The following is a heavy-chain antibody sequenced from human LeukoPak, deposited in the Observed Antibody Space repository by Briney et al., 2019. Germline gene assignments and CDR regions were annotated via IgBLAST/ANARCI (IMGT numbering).Heavy chain of an antibody. Sequence: ASVKVSCKASGYTFTSYGISWVRQAPGQGLEWMGWISAYNGNTNYAQKLQGRVTMTTDTSTSTAYMELRSLRSDDTAVYYCARDRLSQQWLDSGSEYFQHWGQGTLVTVSS. CDR1: GYTFTSYG. J-gene: IGHJ1*01. CDR2: ISAYNGNT. CDR3: ARDRLSQQWLDSGSEYFQH. D-gene: IGHD6-19*01. V-gene: IGHV1-18*01.